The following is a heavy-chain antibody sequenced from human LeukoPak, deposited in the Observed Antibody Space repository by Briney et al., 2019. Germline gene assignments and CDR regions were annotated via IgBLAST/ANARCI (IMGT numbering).Heavy chain of an antibody. V-gene: IGHV3-11*01. D-gene: IGHD1-26*01. CDR2: ISHTGNTI. J-gene: IGHJ6*01. CDR3: AKMKGHPLPKYYMDV. Sequence: GGSLRLSCAASGFTFSDYYMSWIRQAPGKGLEWVSYISHTGNTIKYADSVKGRFTISRDNAKNSVSLQMNSLRAEDTAIYYCAKMKGHPLPKYYMDVWGQGTTVTVSS. CDR1: GFTFSDYY.